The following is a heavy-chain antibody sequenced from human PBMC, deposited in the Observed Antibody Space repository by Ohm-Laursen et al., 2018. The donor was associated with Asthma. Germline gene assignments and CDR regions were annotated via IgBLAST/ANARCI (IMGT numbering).Heavy chain of an antibody. CDR3: ARDSGIGYCSGGSCYPPYYFDY. V-gene: IGHV1-46*01. CDR2: INPSGGST. CDR1: GYTFTSYY. D-gene: IGHD2-15*01. Sequence: GSSVKVSCKASGYTFTSYYMHWVRQAPGQGLEWMGIINPSGGSTSYAQKFQGRITMTRDTSTSTVYMELSSLRSEDTAVYYCARDSGIGYCSGGSCYPPYYFDYWGQGTLVTVSS. J-gene: IGHJ4*02.